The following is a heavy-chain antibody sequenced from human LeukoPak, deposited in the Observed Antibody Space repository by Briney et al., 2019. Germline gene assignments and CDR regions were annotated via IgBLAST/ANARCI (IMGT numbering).Heavy chain of an antibody. J-gene: IGHJ6*03. CDR3: AKDPAYYYDSSAKVYYSYYMDV. V-gene: IGHV3-23*01. D-gene: IGHD3-22*01. Sequence: GGSLRLSCAASGFTFSSYAMSWVRQAPGKGLEWVSANSGSGGSTYYADSVKGRFTISRDNSKNTLYLQMNSLRAEDTAVYYCAKDPAYYYDSSAKVYYSYYMDVWGKGTTVTVSS. CDR2: NSGSGGST. CDR1: GFTFSSYA.